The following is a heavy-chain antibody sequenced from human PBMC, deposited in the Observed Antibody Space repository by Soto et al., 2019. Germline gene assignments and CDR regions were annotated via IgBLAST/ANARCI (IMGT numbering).Heavy chain of an antibody. Sequence: PLQTRSLACPVGGGCISSCSWSWIRQTPGKGPEWSGHIYHGGSTEYTPSLKSRVTLSVDRSKSHFSLKLSSVTSADTAVYYCARAPLLPSTHRAFDIWGQGTMATVSS. CDR1: GGCISSCS. J-gene: IGHJ3*02. CDR2: IYHGGST. V-gene: IGHV4-30-2*01. CDR3: ARAPLLPSTHRAFDI. D-gene: IGHD3-22*01.